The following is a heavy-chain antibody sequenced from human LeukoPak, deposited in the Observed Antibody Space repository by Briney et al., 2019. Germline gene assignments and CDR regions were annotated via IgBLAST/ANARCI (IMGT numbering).Heavy chain of an antibody. J-gene: IGHJ4*02. CDR1: GYTLTELS. D-gene: IGHD6-19*01. CDR3: ATDPISSGWSIFDY. V-gene: IGHV1-24*01. Sequence: APVKVSCKVSGYTLTELSMHWVRQAPGKGLEWMGGFDPEDGETIYAQKFQGRVTMTEDTSTDTAYMELSSLRSEDTAVYYCATDPISSGWSIFDYWGQGTLVTVSS. CDR2: FDPEDGET.